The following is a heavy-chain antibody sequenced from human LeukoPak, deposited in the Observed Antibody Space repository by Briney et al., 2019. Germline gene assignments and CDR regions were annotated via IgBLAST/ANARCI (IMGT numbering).Heavy chain of an antibody. D-gene: IGHD3-10*01. V-gene: IGHV3-7*01. CDR1: GFTFSGFS. J-gene: IGHJ4*02. CDR3: ARAGSHWHYVY. CDR2: IKQDGSER. Sequence: GGSLRLSCAASGFTFSGFSMSWVRQSPTEGLEWVANIKQDGSERYYVDSVKGRFTISRDNAKNSLSLQMNNLRVEDTAVYYCARAGSHWHYVYWGQGTVVTVSS.